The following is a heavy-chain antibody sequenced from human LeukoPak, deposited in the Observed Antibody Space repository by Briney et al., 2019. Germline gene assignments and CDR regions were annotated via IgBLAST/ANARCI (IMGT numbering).Heavy chain of an antibody. D-gene: IGHD6-6*01. Sequence: ASVKVSCKTSGHTFTDYYINWVRQAPGQGLEWMGWINPNSGGTNYAQMFQGRVTMTRDTSINTAYMELSSLRSDDTAVYYCARPTLEYSSSYNWFDPWGQGTLVTVSS. V-gene: IGHV1-2*02. CDR1: GHTFTDYY. J-gene: IGHJ5*02. CDR3: ARPTLEYSSSYNWFDP. CDR2: INPNSGGT.